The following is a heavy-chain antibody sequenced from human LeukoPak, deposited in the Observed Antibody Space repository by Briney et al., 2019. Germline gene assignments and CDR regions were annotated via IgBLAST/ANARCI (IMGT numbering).Heavy chain of an antibody. V-gene: IGHV1-2*02. D-gene: IGHD3-10*01. CDR1: GYSFTDYY. Sequence: ASVKVSCKASGYSFTDYYIYWMRRAPGQGLEWMGWLNPNSGGTNYAQNFQGRVTMTRDTSISTAYVELSRLRSDDTAVYYCAKGDYYGSQKLYTHWGQGTLVTVSS. J-gene: IGHJ4*02. CDR3: AKGDYYGSQKLYTH. CDR2: LNPNSGGT.